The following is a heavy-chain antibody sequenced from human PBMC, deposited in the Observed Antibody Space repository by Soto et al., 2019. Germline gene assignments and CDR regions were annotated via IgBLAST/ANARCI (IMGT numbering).Heavy chain of an antibody. J-gene: IGHJ4*02. Sequence: SETLSLTCTVSGGSISSGDYYWSWIRQPPGKGLEWIGYIYYSGSTYYNPSLKSRVTISVDKSKNQFSLKLSSVTAADTAVYYCARLSAITYYDILTGYSPRYFDYWGQGTLVTVS. V-gene: IGHV4-30-4*01. CDR1: GGSISSGDYY. CDR3: ARLSAITYYDILTGYSPRYFDY. D-gene: IGHD3-9*01. CDR2: IYYSGST.